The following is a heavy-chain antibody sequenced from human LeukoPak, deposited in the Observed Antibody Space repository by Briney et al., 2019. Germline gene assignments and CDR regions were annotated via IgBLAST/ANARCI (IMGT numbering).Heavy chain of an antibody. J-gene: IGHJ4*02. D-gene: IGHD4-17*01. V-gene: IGHV6-1*01. CDR3: ARGRRSGDYRYFDY. Sequence: PPQTLSLTCAISGDSVSSNSATWNWIRQSPSRGLEWLGRTYYRSRWNNDYAVSVKSRIIIDPDTSKNQFSLQLNSVTPEDTAVYYCARGRRSGDYRYFDYWGQGTLVTVSS. CDR2: TYYRSRWNN. CDR1: GDSVSSNSAT.